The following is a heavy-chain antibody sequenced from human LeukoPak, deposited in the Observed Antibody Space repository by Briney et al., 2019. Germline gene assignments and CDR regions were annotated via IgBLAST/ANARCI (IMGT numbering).Heavy chain of an antibody. CDR3: ARHRSPSSLSYFDI. J-gene: IGHJ4*02. Sequence: PSETLSLTCTVSGASINSYYWSWIRQPPGKGLEWIGYIYTSETTKNNPSLRSRVSISIDTSKNQFSLRLSSMTAADTAVYYCARHRSPSSLSYFDIWGQGTLVIVSS. CDR2: IYTSETT. V-gene: IGHV4-4*09. CDR1: GASINSYY. D-gene: IGHD6-19*01.